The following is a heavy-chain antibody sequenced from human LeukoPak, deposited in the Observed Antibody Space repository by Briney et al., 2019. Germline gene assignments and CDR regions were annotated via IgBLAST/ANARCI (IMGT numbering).Heavy chain of an antibody. CDR3: VRNKLWACDY. CDR1: GDSVSSNSAG. CDR2: TYYRSKWYI. V-gene: IGHV6-1*01. D-gene: IGHD4-23*01. J-gene: IGHJ4*02. Sequence: SQPLSLTCAISGDSVSSNSAGWHWIRQSPSRGLEWLGRTYYRSKWYIDYAGSVKSRITNNPDTSKNQFSLQLNSVTPEDTAVYYCVRNKLWACDYWGQGTLVAVSS.